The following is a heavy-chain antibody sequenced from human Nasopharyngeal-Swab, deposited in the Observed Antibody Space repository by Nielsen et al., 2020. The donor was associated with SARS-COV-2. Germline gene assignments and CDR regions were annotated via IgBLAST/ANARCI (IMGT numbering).Heavy chain of an antibody. D-gene: IGHD3-10*01. J-gene: IGHJ6*02. CDR2: IRSNLYGGTT. CDR1: GFTFGDYA. Sequence: GGSLRLSCTGSGFTFGDYAMSWVRQAPGKGLEWVGFIRSNLYGGTTEYAASVKGRFTISRDDSKSIAYLQMNSLKTEDTAVSYCTRPPHHAMFRGRLYGMDVWGQGTTVTVSS. V-gene: IGHV3-49*04. CDR3: TRPPHHAMFRGRLYGMDV.